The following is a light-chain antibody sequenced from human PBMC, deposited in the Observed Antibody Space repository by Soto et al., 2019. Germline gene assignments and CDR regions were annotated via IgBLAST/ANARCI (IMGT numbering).Light chain of an antibody. Sequence: QSALAQPASVSGSPAQSITISCTGTSSDVGAYNYVSWYQQHPGKAPKLMIYEVSNRPSGVSNRFSGSKSGNTASLTISGLQAEDEADYYCSSYTTTTTDVFGTGTKVTVL. CDR2: EVS. CDR3: SSYTTTTTDV. J-gene: IGLJ1*01. V-gene: IGLV2-14*01. CDR1: SSDVGAYNY.